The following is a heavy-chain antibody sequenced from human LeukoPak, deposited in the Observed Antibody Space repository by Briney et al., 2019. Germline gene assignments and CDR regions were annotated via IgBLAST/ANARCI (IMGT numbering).Heavy chain of an antibody. CDR2: ISYDGSNK. J-gene: IGHJ4*02. D-gene: IGHD2-2*01. V-gene: IGHV3-30-3*01. Sequence: GGSLRLPCAASGFTFSSYAMHWVRQAPGKGLEWVAVISYDGSNKYYADSVKGRFTISRDNSKNTLYLQMNSLRAEDTAVYYRARDRVKMVVPAATLDYWGQGTLVTVSS. CDR3: ARDRVKMVVPAATLDY. CDR1: GFTFSSYA.